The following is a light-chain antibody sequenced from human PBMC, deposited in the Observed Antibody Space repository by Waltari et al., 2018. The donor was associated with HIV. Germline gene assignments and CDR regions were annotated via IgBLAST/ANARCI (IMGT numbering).Light chain of an antibody. J-gene: IGLJ1*01. CDR3: SSFTSDFTFV. CDR1: TSDVGGYNY. Sequence: QSALTQPASVSGSPGQSIAIACTGTTSDVGGYNYVSWFQQHPDEAPKLIIHDVSERPSSISDRFSGSKSANTASLTISGLQPEDEADYYCSSFTSDFTFVFGTGTRVTVL. V-gene: IGLV2-14*01. CDR2: DVS.